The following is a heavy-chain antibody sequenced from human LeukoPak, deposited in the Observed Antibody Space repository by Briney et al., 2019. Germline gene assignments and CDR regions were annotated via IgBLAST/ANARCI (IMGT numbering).Heavy chain of an antibody. V-gene: IGHV4-34*01. CDR3: ARGGYDFWSGYPLDY. Sequence: AGTLSLTCAVYGGSFSGYYWSWIRQPPGKGLEWIGEINHSGRTNYNPSLKSRVTISVDTSKNQFSLKLSSVTAADTAVYYCARGGYDFWSGYPLDYWGQGTLVTVSS. CDR2: INHSGRT. CDR1: GGSFSGYY. D-gene: IGHD3-3*01. J-gene: IGHJ4*02.